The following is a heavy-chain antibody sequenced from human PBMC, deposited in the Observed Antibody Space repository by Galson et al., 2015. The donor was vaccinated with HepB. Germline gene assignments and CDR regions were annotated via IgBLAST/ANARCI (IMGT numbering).Heavy chain of an antibody. CDR1: GASVSNTANY. CDR3: ARRRDDYGDYMDY. CDR2: LHYTVST. V-gene: IGHV4-39*01. Sequence: LSLTCTVSGASVSNTANYWVWIRQPPGKGLEWLGTLHYTVSTYYNPSLKSRVSMSVDTSMNQISLKLTSVTAADTAVYYCARRRDDYGDYMDYWGQGTLVTVSS. D-gene: IGHD4-17*01. J-gene: IGHJ4*02.